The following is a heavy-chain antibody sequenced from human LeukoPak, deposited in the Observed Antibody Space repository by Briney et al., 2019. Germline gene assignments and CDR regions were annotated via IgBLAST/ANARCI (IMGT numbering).Heavy chain of an antibody. CDR3: AKAYYYGSGSLTADYFDY. D-gene: IGHD3-10*01. CDR1: GFTFDDYA. V-gene: IGHV3-9*01. Sequence: PGRSLRLSCAASGFTFDDYAMHWVRQAPGKGLEWVSGISWNSGSIGYADSVKGRFTISRDNAKNSLYLQMNSLRAEDTALYYCAKAYYYGSGSLTADYFDYWGQGTLVTVSS. J-gene: IGHJ4*02. CDR2: ISWNSGSI.